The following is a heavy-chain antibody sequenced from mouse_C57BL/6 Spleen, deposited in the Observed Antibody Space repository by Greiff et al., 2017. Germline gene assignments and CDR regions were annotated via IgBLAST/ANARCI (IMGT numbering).Heavy chain of an antibody. CDR1: GYTFTGYW. Sequence: QVQLQQSGAELMKPGASVKLSCKATGYTFTGYWIEWVKQRPGHGLEWIGEILPGNGSTNYNEKFKGKATFTADTSSNTAYMQRSSLSTEDSAIYYCARGRLKYFDYWGQGTTLTVSS. CDR3: ARGRLKYFDY. V-gene: IGHV1-9*01. CDR2: ILPGNGST. J-gene: IGHJ2*01.